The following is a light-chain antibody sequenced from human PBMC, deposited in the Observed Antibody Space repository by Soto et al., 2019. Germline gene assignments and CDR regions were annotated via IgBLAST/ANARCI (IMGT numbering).Light chain of an antibody. V-gene: IGKV3-20*01. CDR2: GAS. J-gene: IGKJ4*01. CDR1: QSVSSSY. Sequence: EIVLTQSPGTLCLSPGERATLSCRASQSVSSSYLAWYQQKPGQAPRLLIYGASSRATGIPDRFSGSGSGTDFTLTISRLEPEDFAVYYCQQYGSSPFTVGGGTKVDSK. CDR3: QQYGSSPFT.